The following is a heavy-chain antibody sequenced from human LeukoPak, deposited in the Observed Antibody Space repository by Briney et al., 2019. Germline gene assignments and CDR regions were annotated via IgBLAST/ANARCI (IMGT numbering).Heavy chain of an antibody. V-gene: IGHV3-23*01. CDR3: AKDVHSGSLYTGGRLYYFYYDMDV. CDR2: ISGSGDST. Sequence: GGSLRLSCAASGFAFSSYAMSWVRQAPGKGLEWVSAISGSGDSTYYADSVKGRFTISRDNSKNTLFLQMNSLRAEDTALYYCAKDVHSGSLYTGGRLYYFYYDMDVWGQGTTVTVSS. J-gene: IGHJ6*02. CDR1: GFAFSSYA. D-gene: IGHD1-26*01.